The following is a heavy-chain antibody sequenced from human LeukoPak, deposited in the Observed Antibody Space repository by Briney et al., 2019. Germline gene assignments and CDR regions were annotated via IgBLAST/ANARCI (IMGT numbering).Heavy chain of an antibody. D-gene: IGHD4-23*01. Sequence: ASVKVSCKVSGYTLTELSMHWVRQAPGKGLEWMGGFDPEDGETIYAQKFQGRVTITAVESMSTVYMELSSLRFEDTAVYYCARGWLAEATVVTPCNYWGQGTLVTVSS. CDR2: FDPEDGET. J-gene: IGHJ4*02. V-gene: IGHV1-24*01. CDR3: ARGWLAEATVVTPCNY. CDR1: GYTLTELS.